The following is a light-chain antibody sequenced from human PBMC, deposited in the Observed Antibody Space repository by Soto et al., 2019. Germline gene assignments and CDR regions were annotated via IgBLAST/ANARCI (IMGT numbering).Light chain of an antibody. V-gene: IGKV3-20*01. Sequence: IELTQTTGTLSLAPGESTTLSSRVSQTTTPKYVAWYQQRRGLAPRLLVYGASKRAAGIPDRFRGSGSGSEFSLTICGLEPEAFAVYFCQRFGSPPPVIFGRGTRLEIK. CDR1: QTTTPKY. CDR2: GAS. J-gene: IGKJ5*01. CDR3: QRFGSPPPVI.